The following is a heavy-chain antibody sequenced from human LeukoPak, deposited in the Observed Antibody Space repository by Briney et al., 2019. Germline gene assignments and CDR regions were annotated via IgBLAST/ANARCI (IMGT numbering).Heavy chain of an antibody. CDR1: GFTFGDYA. CDR3: TRGIVVVVAAVYYYYGKDV. CDR2: IRSKAYGGTT. V-gene: IGHV3-49*04. D-gene: IGHD2-15*01. J-gene: IGHJ6*02. Sequence: PGRSLRLSCTASGFTFGDYAMSWVRQAPGKGLEWVGFIRSKAYGGTTEYAASVKGRFTISRDDSKSIAYLQMNSLKTEDTAVYYCTRGIVVVVAAVYYYYGKDVWGQGTTVTVSS.